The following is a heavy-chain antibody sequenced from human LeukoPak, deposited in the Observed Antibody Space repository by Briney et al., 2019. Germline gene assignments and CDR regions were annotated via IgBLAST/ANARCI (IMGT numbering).Heavy chain of an antibody. Sequence: SETLSLTCAVYGGSFSGYYWSWIRQPPREGLEWIGENKHSGSTHYNPPPKSRDTISVDTSNNHFSLKLSSVTAADTAVYYCARDPGTLVRGSRRGYDGNNYYMDFWGKGTTVSISS. D-gene: IGHD3-10*01. CDR1: GGSFSGYY. J-gene: IGHJ6*03. CDR3: ARDPGTLVRGSRRGYDGNNYYMDF. V-gene: IGHV4-34*01. CDR2: NKHSGST.